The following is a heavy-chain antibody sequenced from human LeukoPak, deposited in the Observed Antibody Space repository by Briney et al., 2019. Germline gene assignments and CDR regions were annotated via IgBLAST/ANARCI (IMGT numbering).Heavy chain of an antibody. CDR3: ARVDGDYGDYYYYMDV. D-gene: IGHD4-17*01. Sequence: PSETLSLTCTVSGGSISNGGYYWSWIRQHPGKGLEWIGYIYYSGSTHYNPSLNSRVTVSVDTSENQFSLKLSSVTAADTAVYYCARVDGDYGDYYYYMDVWGKGTTVTVSS. CDR2: IYYSGST. J-gene: IGHJ6*03. CDR1: GGSISNGGYY. V-gene: IGHV4-31*03.